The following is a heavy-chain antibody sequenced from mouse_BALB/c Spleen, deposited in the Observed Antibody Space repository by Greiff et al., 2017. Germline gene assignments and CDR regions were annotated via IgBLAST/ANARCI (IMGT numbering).Heavy chain of an antibody. CDR3: ARGGSSYGGFAY. J-gene: IGHJ3*01. D-gene: IGHD1-1*01. Sequence: VKLQQSGAELARPGASVKLSCKASGYTFTSYWMQWVKQRPGQGLEWIGAIYPGDGDTRYTQKFKGKATLTADESSSTAYMQLSSLASEDSAVYYCARGGSSYGGFAYWGQGTLVTVSA. CDR2: IYPGDGDT. CDR1: GYTFTSYW. V-gene: IGHV1-87*01.